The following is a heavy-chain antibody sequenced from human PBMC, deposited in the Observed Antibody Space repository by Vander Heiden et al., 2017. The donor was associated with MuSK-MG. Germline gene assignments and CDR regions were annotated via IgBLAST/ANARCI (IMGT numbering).Heavy chain of an antibody. V-gene: IGHV3-23*01. CDR2: ISGSGGST. J-gene: IGHJ4*02. D-gene: IGHD6-19*01. CDR1: GFTFSSDA. CDR3: AKDKGQQWTIFDY. Sequence: EVQLLESGGGLVQPGGSLRLPCSASGFTFSSDARGWVRQAPGKGLEWVSAISGSGGSTYYADSVKGRFTISRDNSKNTLYLQMNSLRAEDTAVYYCAKDKGQQWTIFDYWGQGTLVTVSS.